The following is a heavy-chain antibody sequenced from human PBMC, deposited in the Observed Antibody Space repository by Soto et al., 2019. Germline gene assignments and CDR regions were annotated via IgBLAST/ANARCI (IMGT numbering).Heavy chain of an antibody. CDR3: ARTTTTKSRDY. D-gene: IGHD4-17*01. V-gene: IGHV3-23*01. CDR1: GFTFSSYD. CDR2: ISVTGSGA. J-gene: IGHJ4*02. Sequence: EVQLLESGGGLVQPGGSLALSCAASGFTFSSYDMSWVRQAPGKGLEYVSSISVTGSGAYYADSVKGRFTISRDNSKNTLYLQMNSLRVEVTAVYYCARTTTTKSRDYWGQGTLVTVSS.